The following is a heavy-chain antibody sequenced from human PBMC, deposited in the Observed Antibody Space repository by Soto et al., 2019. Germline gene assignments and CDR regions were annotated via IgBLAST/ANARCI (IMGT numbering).Heavy chain of an antibody. J-gene: IGHJ4*02. Sequence: QVQLVESGGGVVQPGRSLRLSCAASGFTLSSYALHWVRQAPGKGLEWVAVISYDGSKIYYADSVKGRFTISRDNSKNTLYLQMTSLRTEDTAVYYCAIDLPSHCGGDCYPGYWGQGTLVTVSS. CDR2: ISYDGSKI. CDR1: GFTLSSYA. D-gene: IGHD2-21*02. CDR3: AIDLPSHCGGDCYPGY. V-gene: IGHV3-30-3*01.